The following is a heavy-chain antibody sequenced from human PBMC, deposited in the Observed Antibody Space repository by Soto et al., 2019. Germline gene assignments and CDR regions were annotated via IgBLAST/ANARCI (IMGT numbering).Heavy chain of an antibody. CDR3: ARITMQAVAGGVFDY. J-gene: IGHJ4*02. V-gene: IGHV5-51*01. CDR2: IYPGDSDT. Sequence: PGESLKISCKGSGYSFTSYRIGWVRQMPGKGLEWMGIIYPGDSDTRYSPSFQGQVTISADKSISTAYLQWSSLKASDTAMYYCARITMQAVAGGVFDYWGQGTLVTVSS. D-gene: IGHD6-19*01. CDR1: GYSFTSYR.